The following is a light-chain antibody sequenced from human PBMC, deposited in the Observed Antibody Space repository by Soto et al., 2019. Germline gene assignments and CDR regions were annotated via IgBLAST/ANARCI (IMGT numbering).Light chain of an antibody. CDR1: SSDVGDYNS. CDR2: DVN. CDR3: SSYTTVRTLV. V-gene: IGLV2-14*01. Sequence: QSVLTQPASVSGSPGQSITISCTGASSDVGDYNSVSWYQHHPGKAPKLMIYDVNHRPSRISNCFFGSKSGYTASLTISGLQAEDEADYYCSSYTTVRTLVFGGGTKLTVL. J-gene: IGLJ3*02.